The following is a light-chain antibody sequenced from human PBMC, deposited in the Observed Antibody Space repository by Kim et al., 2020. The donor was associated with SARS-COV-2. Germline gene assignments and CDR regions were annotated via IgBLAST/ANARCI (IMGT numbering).Light chain of an antibody. J-gene: IGLJ2*01. V-gene: IGLV3-21*04. Sequence: SYELTQPPSVSVAPGETATITCEGNNIRSKNVHWYHQQPGQAPVLVMYNDNDRFSGIPERFSGSNSGNTATLIISRVEAGDEADYYCQVWDTSSDHVVFGGGTHLTVL. CDR3: QVWDTSSDHVV. CDR2: NDN. CDR1: NIRSKN.